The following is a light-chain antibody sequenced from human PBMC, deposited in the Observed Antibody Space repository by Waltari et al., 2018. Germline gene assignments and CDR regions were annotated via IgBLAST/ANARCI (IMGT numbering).Light chain of an antibody. CDR1: SNDVGAYDF. CDR2: DVI. V-gene: IGLV2-14*03. CDR3: FACRGGNTLV. J-gene: IGLJ2*01. Sequence: QSALTQPASVSGSPGQSITISCTGTSNDVGAYDFVSWYRQYPGEAPKLMIYDVIKLPSGVSDRFSGSKSANTAALTISGLQADDEGDYYCFACRGGNTLVFGGGTKVTVL.